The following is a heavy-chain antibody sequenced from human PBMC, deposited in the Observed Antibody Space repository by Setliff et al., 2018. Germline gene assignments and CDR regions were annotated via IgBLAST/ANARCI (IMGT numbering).Heavy chain of an antibody. D-gene: IGHD6-19*01. CDR1: GFTFTNYI. J-gene: IGHJ4*02. Sequence: GGSLRLSCAASGFTFTNYIIHWVRQAPGKGLEWVAFIRYDGSNKYYADSVKGRFTISRDNAKNSLYLQMNSLRAEDMAVYYCARRTLSSLDYWGQGALVTVSS. CDR2: IRYDGSNK. CDR3: ARRTLSSLDY. V-gene: IGHV3-33*08.